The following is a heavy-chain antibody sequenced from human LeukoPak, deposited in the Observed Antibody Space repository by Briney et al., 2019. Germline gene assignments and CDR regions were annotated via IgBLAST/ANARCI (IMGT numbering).Heavy chain of an antibody. CDR3: AKAKHYYDSSGYSYYFDY. D-gene: IGHD3-22*01. CDR1: GFTFSSYS. V-gene: IGHV3-23*01. Sequence: GGSLRLSCAASGFTFSSYSMNWVRQAPGKGLEWVSAISGSGGSTYYADSVKGRFTISRDNSKNTLYLQMNSLRAEDTAVYYCAKAKHYYDSSGYSYYFDYWGQGTLVTVSS. J-gene: IGHJ4*02. CDR2: ISGSGGST.